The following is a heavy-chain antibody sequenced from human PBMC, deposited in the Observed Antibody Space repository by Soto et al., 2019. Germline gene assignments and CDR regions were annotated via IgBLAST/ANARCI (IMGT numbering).Heavy chain of an antibody. CDR2: ISSSSSTI. Sequence: EVQLVESGGGLVQPGGSLRLSCAASGFTFSSYSMNWVRQAPGKGLEWVSYISSSSSTIYYADSVKGRFTISRDKAKNSLYRKMNSLRDKDTAVYYCARGVSEQWLDYSWYWGQGTLVTVSS. D-gene: IGHD6-19*01. V-gene: IGHV3-48*02. CDR3: ARGVSEQWLDYSWY. CDR1: GFTFSSYS. J-gene: IGHJ4*02.